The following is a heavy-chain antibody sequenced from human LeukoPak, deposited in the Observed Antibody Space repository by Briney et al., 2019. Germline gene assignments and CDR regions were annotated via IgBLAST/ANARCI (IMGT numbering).Heavy chain of an antibody. CDR3: AKQSYARSLGE. J-gene: IGHJ4*02. CDR1: GFPFSDFS. Sequence: GGSLRLSCATSGFPFSDFSMTWVRQAPGKGLEWISTTNSGGTTTYYAESVKGRFTISRDNSKNALYLQMSSLGVEDTAIYYCAKQSYARSLGEGGPGTLVTVSS. V-gene: IGHV3-23*01. D-gene: IGHD2-8*01. CDR2: TNSGGTTT.